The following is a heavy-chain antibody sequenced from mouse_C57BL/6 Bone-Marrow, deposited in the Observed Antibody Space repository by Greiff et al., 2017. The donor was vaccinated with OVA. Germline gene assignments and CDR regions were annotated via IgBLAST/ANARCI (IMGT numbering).Heavy chain of an antibody. CDR3: ANGPPAWFAY. V-gene: IGHV1-55*01. Sequence: QVQLQQPGAELVKPGASVKMSCKASGYTFTSYWITWVKQRPGQGLEWIGDIYPGSGSSNYNEKFKSKATLTVDTSTSTAYMQLSSLTSEDSAVYYCANGPPAWFAYWGQGTLVTVSA. J-gene: IGHJ3*01. CDR2: IYPGSGSS. CDR1: GYTFTSYW. D-gene: IGHD1-1*02.